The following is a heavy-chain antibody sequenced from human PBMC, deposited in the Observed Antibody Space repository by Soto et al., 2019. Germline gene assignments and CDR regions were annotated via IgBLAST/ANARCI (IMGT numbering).Heavy chain of an antibody. V-gene: IGHV1-69*04. CDR1: GGTFSSYT. Sequence: SVKVSCKASGGTFSSYTISWVRQAPGQGLEWMGRIIPILGIANYAQKFQGRVTITADKSTSTAYMELSSLRSEDTAVYYCAGEATVTPYYYSYMDVWGKGTTVTVSS. CDR3: AGEATVTPYYYSYMDV. D-gene: IGHD4-17*01. CDR2: IIPILGIA. J-gene: IGHJ6*03.